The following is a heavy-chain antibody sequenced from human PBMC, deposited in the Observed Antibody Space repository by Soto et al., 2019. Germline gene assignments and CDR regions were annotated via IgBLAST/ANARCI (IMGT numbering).Heavy chain of an antibody. V-gene: IGHV4-30-4*01. CDR3: ARGRYCLTGRCFPNWFDS. CDR2: IYKSATT. D-gene: IGHD7-27*01. J-gene: IGHJ5*01. CDR1: GDSISNLDYF. Sequence: PSETLSLTCSVSGDSISNLDYFWAWIRQPPGQALEYMGYIYKSATTYYNTAFESRFAISVDTSKSQFSLNVTSVTAADTAVYFCARGRYCLTGRCFPNWFDSWGQVALVTFSS.